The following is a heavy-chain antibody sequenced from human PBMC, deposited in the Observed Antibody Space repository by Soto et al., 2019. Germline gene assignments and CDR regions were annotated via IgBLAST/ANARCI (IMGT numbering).Heavy chain of an antibody. CDR1: GFTFSSYD. CDR3: ARASPGYCSGGSCYSHYGMDV. CDR2: IGTAGDT. D-gene: IGHD2-15*01. J-gene: IGHJ6*02. Sequence: GGSLRLSCAASGFTFSSYDMHWVRQATGKGLEWVSAIGTAGDTYYPGSVKGRFTISRENAKNSLYLQMNSLRAGDMAVYYCARASPGYCSGGSCYSHYGMDVWGQGTTVTVSS. V-gene: IGHV3-13*01.